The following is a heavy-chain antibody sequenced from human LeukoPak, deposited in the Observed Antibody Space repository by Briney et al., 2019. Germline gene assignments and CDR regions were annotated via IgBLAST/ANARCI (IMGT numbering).Heavy chain of an antibody. Sequence: GGSLRLSCAGSGFTFSSYWMLWVRQAPGEGLVWVSRISSDEISTNYAASVRGRFTISRDNAKNTLYLQMDSPRAEDTAVYYCAKAGGTTGSMRFYMDVWGKGTTVTVSS. CDR3: AKAGGTTGSMRFYMDV. V-gene: IGHV3-74*01. CDR2: ISSDEIST. J-gene: IGHJ6*03. D-gene: IGHD1-1*01. CDR1: GFTFSSYW.